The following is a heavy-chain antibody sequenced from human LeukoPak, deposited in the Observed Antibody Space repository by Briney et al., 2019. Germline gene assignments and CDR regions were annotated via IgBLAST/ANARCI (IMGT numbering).Heavy chain of an antibody. D-gene: IGHD1-1*01. CDR1: GFAVSSIY. Sequence: PGGSLRLSCAASGFAVSSIYMGWVRQAPEKGLEWVSLIYDSGATTYADSVKGRFTISRDSPKNTLSLQMNNLRAEDTAVYYCARPVAGGYWSFGYWGQGVLVTVST. J-gene: IGHJ4*02. CDR2: IYDSGAT. V-gene: IGHV3-53*01. CDR3: ARPVAGGYWSFGY.